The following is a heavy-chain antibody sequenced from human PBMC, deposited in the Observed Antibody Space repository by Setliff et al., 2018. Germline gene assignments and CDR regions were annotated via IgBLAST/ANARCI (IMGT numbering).Heavy chain of an antibody. J-gene: IGHJ6*03. CDR2: IDPSGDYT. Sequence: ASVKVSCKASGDTFSDYYIHWVRQAPGQGLEWMGIIDPSGDYTNYAQKFQGRVTITTDESTNTAYMELSSLRSDDTAVFYCAREVVVVKSAINYYYYMDVWGKGTTVTVSS. V-gene: IGHV1-46*01. CDR3: AREVVVVKSAINYYYYMDV. CDR1: GDTFSDYY. D-gene: IGHD2-2*01.